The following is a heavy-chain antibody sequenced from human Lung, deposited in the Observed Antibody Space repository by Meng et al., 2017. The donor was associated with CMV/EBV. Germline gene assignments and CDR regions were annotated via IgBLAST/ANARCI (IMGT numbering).Heavy chain of an antibody. D-gene: IGHD6-19*01. V-gene: IGHV1-2*06. Sequence: VQLVQSGAAGTRPGASVKISCQASGYSFSGFYLNWARQAPGHGLEWLGRVNPISDDTHLAQKFEGRITVTRGATINTAFMELTRLRPDDTAVYYCAKSSDNGWSSWGPGTLVTVSS. CDR1: GYSFSGFY. CDR3: AKSSDNGWSS. J-gene: IGHJ4*01. CDR2: VNPISDDT.